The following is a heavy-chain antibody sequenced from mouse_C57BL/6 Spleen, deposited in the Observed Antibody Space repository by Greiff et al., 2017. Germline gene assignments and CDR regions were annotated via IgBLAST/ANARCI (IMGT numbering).Heavy chain of an antibody. CDR2: IYPGDGDT. D-gene: IGHD1-1*01. J-gene: IGHJ4*01. Sequence: LVKPGASVKISCKASGYAFSSSWMNWVKQRPGKGLEWIGRIYPGDGDTNYNGKFKGKATLTGDKSSSTAYMPLSSLTSEDSAVYFCARSSYYGSRSCAMDYWGQGTSVTVSS. CDR3: ARSSYYGSRSCAMDY. V-gene: IGHV1-82*01. CDR1: GYAFSSSW.